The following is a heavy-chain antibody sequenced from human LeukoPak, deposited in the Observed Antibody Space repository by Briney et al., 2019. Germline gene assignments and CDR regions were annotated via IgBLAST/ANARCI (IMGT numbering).Heavy chain of an antibody. D-gene: IGHD4-17*01. Sequence: SVKVSCKASGGTFSSYAISWVRQAPGQGLEWMGGIIPIFGTANYAQKFQGRVTITADKSTCTAYMELSSLRSEDTAVYYCARSMDYGDYVLGGYWGQGTLVTVSS. CDR3: ARSMDYGDYVLGGY. CDR2: IIPIFGTA. J-gene: IGHJ4*02. V-gene: IGHV1-69*06. CDR1: GGTFSSYA.